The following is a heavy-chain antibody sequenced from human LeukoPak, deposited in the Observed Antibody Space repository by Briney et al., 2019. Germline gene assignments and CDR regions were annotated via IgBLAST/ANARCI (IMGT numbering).Heavy chain of an antibody. Sequence: SETLSLTCTVSGGSISSSSYYWGWIRQLPGKGLEWIGSIYYSGSTYYNPSLKSRVTISVDTSKNQFSLKLSSVTAADTAVYYCLARGRIAAAGTNYYYYMDVWGKGTTVTVSS. D-gene: IGHD6-13*01. J-gene: IGHJ6*03. CDR2: IYYSGST. CDR3: LARGRIAAAGTNYYYYMDV. V-gene: IGHV4-39*01. CDR1: GGSISSSSYY.